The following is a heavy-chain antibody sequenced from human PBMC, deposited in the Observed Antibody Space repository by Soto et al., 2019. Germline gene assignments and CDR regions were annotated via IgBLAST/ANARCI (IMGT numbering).Heavy chain of an antibody. J-gene: IGHJ3*02. V-gene: IGHV3-23*01. CDR1: GFTFSSYA. D-gene: IGHD6-6*01. CDR2: ISGSGGST. Sequence: GGSLRLSCAASGFTFSSYAMSWVRQAPGKGLEWVSAISGSGGSTYYADSVKGRFTISRDNSENTLYLQMNSLRAEDTAVYYCAKDQASYSSSSWAFDIWGQGTMVTVSS. CDR3: AKDQASYSSSSWAFDI.